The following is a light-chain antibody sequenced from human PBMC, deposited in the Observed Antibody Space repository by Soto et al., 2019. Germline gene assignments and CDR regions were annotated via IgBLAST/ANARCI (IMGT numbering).Light chain of an antibody. V-gene: IGLV1-47*02. CDR3: AARDDSLSGPG. J-gene: IGLJ3*02. CDR2: SNN. CDR1: SSNIGSNY. Sequence: QSVLTQPPSASGTPGQRGTISCSGSSSNIGSNYVYWYQQLPGTAPKLLIYSNNQRPSGVPDRLSDSKSGTSASLAISGLRSEDEADYYCAARDDSLSGPGFGGGTKLTVL.